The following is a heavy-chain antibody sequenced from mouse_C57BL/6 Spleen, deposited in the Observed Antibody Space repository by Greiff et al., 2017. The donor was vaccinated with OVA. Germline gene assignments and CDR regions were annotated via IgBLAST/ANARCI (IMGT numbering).Heavy chain of an antibody. CDR2: ISYDGSN. Sequence: VQLKQSGPGLVKPSQSLSLTCSVTGYSITSGYYWNWIRQFPGNKLEWMGYISYDGSNNYNPSLKNRISITRDTSKSQFFLKLNSVTTEDTATYYCAREGDYDGGAWFAYWGQGTLVTVSA. J-gene: IGHJ3*01. CDR1: GYSITSGYY. D-gene: IGHD2-4*01. V-gene: IGHV3-6*01. CDR3: AREGDYDGGAWFAY.